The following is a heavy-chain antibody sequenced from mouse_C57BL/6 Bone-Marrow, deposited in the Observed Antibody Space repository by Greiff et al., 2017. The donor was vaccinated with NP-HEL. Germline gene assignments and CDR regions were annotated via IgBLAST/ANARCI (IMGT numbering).Heavy chain of an antibody. Sequence: DVQLVESGGGLVKPGGSLKLSCAASGFTFSSYAMSWVRQTPEKRLEWVATISDGGSYTYYPDNVKGRFTISRDNAKNNLYLQMSHLKSEDTAMYYCARDRGYYGSSGYAMDYWDQGTSVTVSS. CDR2: ISDGGSYT. CDR3: ARDRGYYGSSGYAMDY. D-gene: IGHD1-1*01. V-gene: IGHV5-4*01. CDR1: GFTFSSYA. J-gene: IGHJ4*01.